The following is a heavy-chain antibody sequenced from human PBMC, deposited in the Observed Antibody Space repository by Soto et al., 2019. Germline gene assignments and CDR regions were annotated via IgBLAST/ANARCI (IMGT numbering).Heavy chain of an antibody. CDR3: ARDIVAGSGWYTYDY. J-gene: IGHJ4*02. CDR1: GFTFTTYS. CDR2: INDDSDSI. Sequence: GGSLRLSCAASGFTFTTYSMSWFRQAPGKGLEWVSYINDDSDSIYYADSVKGRFTISRDNVKNALYLQMASLRAEDTAVYYCARDIVAGSGWYTYDYWGQGTLVTVSS. V-gene: IGHV3-48*04. D-gene: IGHD6-19*01.